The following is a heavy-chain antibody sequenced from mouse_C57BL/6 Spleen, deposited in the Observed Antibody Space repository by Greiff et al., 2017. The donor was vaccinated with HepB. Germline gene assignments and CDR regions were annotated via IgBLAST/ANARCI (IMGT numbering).Heavy chain of an antibody. CDR1: GFTFSSYA. J-gene: IGHJ3*01. Sequence: EVNVVESGEGLVKPGGSLKLSCAASGFTFSSYAMSWVRQTPEKRLEWVAYISSGGDYIYYADTVKGRFTISRDNARNTLYLQMSSLKSEDTAMYYCTKEPDYDYFFAYWGQGTLVTVSA. D-gene: IGHD2-4*01. CDR3: TKEPDYDYFFAY. V-gene: IGHV5-9-1*02. CDR2: ISSGGDYI.